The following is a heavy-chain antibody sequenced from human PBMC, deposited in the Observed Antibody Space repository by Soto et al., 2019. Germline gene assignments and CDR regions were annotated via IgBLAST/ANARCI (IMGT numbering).Heavy chain of an antibody. Sequence: ASVKVSCKASGGTFSSYTISWVRQAPGQGLEWMGRIIPILGIANYAQKFQGRVTITADKSTSTAYMELSSLRSEDTAVYYCASPTGGDYAFDYWGQGTLVTVSS. D-gene: IGHD4-17*01. J-gene: IGHJ4*02. CDR1: GGTFSSYT. CDR2: IIPILGIA. CDR3: ASPTGGDYAFDY. V-gene: IGHV1-69*02.